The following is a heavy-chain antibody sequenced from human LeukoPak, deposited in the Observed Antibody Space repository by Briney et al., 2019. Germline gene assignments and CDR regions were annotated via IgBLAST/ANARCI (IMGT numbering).Heavy chain of an antibody. J-gene: IGHJ6*02. Sequence: GGSLRLSCAASGFTFSSYSMNWVRQAPGKGLEWVSSISSSSSYIYYADSVKGRFTISRDNAKNSLYLQMNSLRAEDTAVYYCARVYSSGWDYYYYYGMDVWGQGTTVTDSS. CDR3: ARVYSSGWDYYYYYGMDV. CDR2: ISSSSSYI. V-gene: IGHV3-21*01. D-gene: IGHD6-19*01. CDR1: GFTFSSYS.